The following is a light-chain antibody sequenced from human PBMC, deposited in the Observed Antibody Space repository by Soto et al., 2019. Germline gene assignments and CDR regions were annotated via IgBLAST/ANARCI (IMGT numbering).Light chain of an antibody. CDR2: RAS. Sequence: IVMTQSPATLSVSPGERATLSCRASQNIYSNVAWYQQRPGQAPRLLIYRASTRSTGIPSRFSGSGSGTEFTLTISSLQSEDFTFYSRLQNHNLWAFGQGTKVEIK. J-gene: IGKJ1*01. CDR1: QNIYSN. CDR3: LQNHNLWA. V-gene: IGKV3-15*01.